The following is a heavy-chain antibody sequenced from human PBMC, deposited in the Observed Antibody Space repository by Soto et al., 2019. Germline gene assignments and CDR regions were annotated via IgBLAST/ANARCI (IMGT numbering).Heavy chain of an antibody. V-gene: IGHV4-59*08. Sequence: PSETLSLTYTVSGGSISSYYWSWIRQPPGKGLEWIGYIYYSGSTNYNPSLKSRVTISVDTSKNQFSLKLSSVTAADTAVYYCARLTPPNTWLFDWFDPWGQGTLVTVSS. CDR2: IYYSGST. CDR1: GGSISSYY. CDR3: ARLTPPNTWLFDWFDP. J-gene: IGHJ5*02. D-gene: IGHD3-22*01.